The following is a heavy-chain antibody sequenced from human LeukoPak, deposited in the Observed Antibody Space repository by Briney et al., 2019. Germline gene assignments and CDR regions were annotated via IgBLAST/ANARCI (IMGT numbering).Heavy chain of an antibody. CDR2: IRIKAYVGSS. V-gene: IGHV3-49*04. D-gene: IGHD3-22*01. Sequence: GGSLRLSCTASGFTFCNHAMSGVRQAPRKGREWVGFIRIKAYVGSSDYAPSVQGRLTITRDDSESIAYLHMDSLKAEDTGVYYCTRVNYYDSNSFSYGYFDYWGQGTLVTVSS. J-gene: IGHJ4*02. CDR3: TRVNYYDSNSFSYGYFDY. CDR1: GFTFCNHA.